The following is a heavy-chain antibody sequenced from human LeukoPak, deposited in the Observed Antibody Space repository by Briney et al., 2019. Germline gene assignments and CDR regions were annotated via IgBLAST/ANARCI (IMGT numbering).Heavy chain of an antibody. J-gene: IGHJ1*01. D-gene: IGHD2-2*01. CDR3: ATSAEYFQH. CDR2: INPSGGRT. Sequence: ASVKVSCKASGYTFTSYYMHWVRQAPGQGLEWMGIINPSGGRTSYAQKFQGRVTVTRDTSASTVYMEVSSLRSEDTAVYYCATSAEYFQHWGQGTLVTVSS. CDR1: GYTFTSYY. V-gene: IGHV1-46*01.